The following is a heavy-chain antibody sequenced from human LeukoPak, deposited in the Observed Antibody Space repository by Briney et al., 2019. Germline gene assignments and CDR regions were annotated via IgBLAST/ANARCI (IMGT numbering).Heavy chain of an antibody. D-gene: IGHD3-22*01. CDR1: GDSINSYY. CDR2: IYTSGST. V-gene: IGHV4-4*07. Sequence: SETLSLTCTVSGDSINSYYWSWIRQPAGKGLEWIGRIYTSGSTNYNPSLKSRVTMSVDTSKNQFSLNLNSLTAADTAVYYCARDRPYDSSGYFYVFDYWGQGTLVTVPS. J-gene: IGHJ4*02. CDR3: ARDRPYDSSGYFYVFDY.